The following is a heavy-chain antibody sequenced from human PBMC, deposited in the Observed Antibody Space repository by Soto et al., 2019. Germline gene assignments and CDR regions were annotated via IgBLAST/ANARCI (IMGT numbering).Heavy chain of an antibody. CDR2: ISGTGGST. CDR1: RFTFSCCA. V-gene: IGHV3-23*01. D-gene: IGHD1-26*01. CDR3: AKASSGSYSSFEY. Sequence: GGSLRLSCAASRFTFSCCAMSWVRQAPGKGLEWVSTISGTGGSTFYADSVKGRFTISRDNSKNTLYLQVGSLRAEDTAIYYCAKASSGSYSSFEYWGQGTLVTVSS. J-gene: IGHJ4*02.